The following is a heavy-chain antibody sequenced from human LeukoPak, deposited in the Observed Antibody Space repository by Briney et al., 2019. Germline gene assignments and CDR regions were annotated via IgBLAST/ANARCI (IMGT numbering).Heavy chain of an antibody. D-gene: IGHD5-18*01. J-gene: IGHJ4*02. CDR1: GGSISSSSYY. Sequence: PSETLSLTCTVPGGSISSSSYYWGWIRQPPGKGLEWIGSIYYSGSTYYNPSLKSRVTISVDTSKNQFSLKLSSVTAADTAVYYCAIPRGYSYGYGEDYWGQGTLVTVSS. CDR2: IYYSGST. CDR3: AIPRGYSYGYGEDY. V-gene: IGHV4-39*01.